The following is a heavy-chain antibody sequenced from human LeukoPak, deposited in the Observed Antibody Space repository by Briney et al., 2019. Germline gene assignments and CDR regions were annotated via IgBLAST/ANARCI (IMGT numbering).Heavy chain of an antibody. CDR1: GDSISSGGYY. CDR3: AILTPVPSDY. CDR2: INHSGST. D-gene: IGHD2-8*01. J-gene: IGHJ4*02. V-gene: IGHV4-39*07. Sequence: SETLSLTCTVSGDSISSGGYYWSWIRQPPGKGLEWIGEINHSGSTNYNPSLKSRVTISVDTSKNQFSLKLSSVAAADTAVYYCAILTPVPSDYWGQGTLVTVSS.